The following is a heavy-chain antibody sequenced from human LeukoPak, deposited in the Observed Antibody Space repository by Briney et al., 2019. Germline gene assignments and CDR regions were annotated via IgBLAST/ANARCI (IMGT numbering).Heavy chain of an antibody. J-gene: IGHJ4*02. D-gene: IGHD6-13*01. CDR1: GGSFSGNY. CDR3: ARGRPGYSSSWYST. V-gene: IGHV4-34*01. Sequence: SETLSLTCAVYGGSFSGNYWSWIRRPRGKGLEWIVEINPSGSTNYNPSFKSRVNISVDTSKNQFSLTLSFVTAADTAMYYCARGRPGYSSSWYSTWGQGTLVTVSS. CDR2: INPSGST.